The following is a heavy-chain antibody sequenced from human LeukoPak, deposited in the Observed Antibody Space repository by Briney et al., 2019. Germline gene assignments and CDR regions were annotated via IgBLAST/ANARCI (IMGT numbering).Heavy chain of an antibody. J-gene: IGHJ4*02. V-gene: IGHV1-46*01. CDR2: INSSGGST. D-gene: IGHD2-2*01. CDR3: ARSSARRNGFDY. CDR1: GYTFTCYY. Sequence: ASVKVSCKASGYTFTCYYMHWVRQAPGQGLEWMGIINSSGGSTSYAQKFQGRVTMTRDMSTSTVYMELSSLRSEDTAVYYCARSSARRNGFDYWGQGTLVTVSS.